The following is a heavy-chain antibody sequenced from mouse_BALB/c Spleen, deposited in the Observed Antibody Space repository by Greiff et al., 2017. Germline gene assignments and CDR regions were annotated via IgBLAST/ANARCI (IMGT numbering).Heavy chain of an antibody. D-gene: IGHD2-2*01. CDR3: ARKSRYGYDGYAMDY. CDR1: GFSLTSYG. V-gene: IGHV2-2*02. Sequence: VKLVESGPGLVQPSQSLSITCTVSGFSLTSYGVHWVRQSPGKGLEWLGVIWSGGSTDYNAAFISRLSISKDNSKSQVFFKMNSLQANDTAIYYCARKSRYGYDGYAMDYWGQGTSVTVSS. CDR2: IWSGGST. J-gene: IGHJ4*01.